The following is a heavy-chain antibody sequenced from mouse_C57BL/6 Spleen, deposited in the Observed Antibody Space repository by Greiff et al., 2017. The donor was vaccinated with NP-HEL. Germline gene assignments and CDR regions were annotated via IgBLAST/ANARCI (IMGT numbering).Heavy chain of an antibody. CDR2: IRNKANNHAT. CDR1: GFTFSDAW. CDR3: TRNYDYDAGMDY. Sequence: EVQGVESGGGLVQPGGSMKLSCAASGFTFSDAWMDWVRQSPEKGLEWVAEIRNKANNHATYYAESVKGRFTISRDDSKSSVYLQMNSLRAEDTGIYYCTRNYDYDAGMDYWGQGTSVTVSS. V-gene: IGHV6-6*01. J-gene: IGHJ4*01. D-gene: IGHD2-4*01.